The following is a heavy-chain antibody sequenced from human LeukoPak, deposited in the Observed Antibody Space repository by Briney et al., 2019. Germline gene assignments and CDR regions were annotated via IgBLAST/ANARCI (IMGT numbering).Heavy chain of an antibody. V-gene: IGHV3-48*01. CDR2: ISSSSSTI. Sequence: GGSLRLSCAASGFTFSSYSMNWVRQAPGKGLEWVSYISSSSSTIYYADSVKGRFTISRDNAKNSLCLQMNSLRAEDTAVYYCAREPYSSGCPLLDYWGQGTLVTVSS. CDR1: GFTFSSYS. CDR3: AREPYSSGCPLLDY. J-gene: IGHJ4*02. D-gene: IGHD6-19*01.